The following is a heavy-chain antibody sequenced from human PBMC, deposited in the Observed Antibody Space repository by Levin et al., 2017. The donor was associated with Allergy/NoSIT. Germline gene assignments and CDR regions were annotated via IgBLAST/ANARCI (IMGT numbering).Heavy chain of an antibody. J-gene: IGHJ4*02. CDR3: ARGHVVVIAILGYFDY. CDR1: GFTFSSYA. CDR2: ISYDGSNK. V-gene: IGHV3-30-3*01. Sequence: GESLKISCAASGFTFSSYAMHWVRQAPGKGLEWVAVISYDGSNKYYADSVKGRFTISRDNSKNTLYLQMNSLRAEDTAVYYCARGHVVVIAILGYFDYWGQGTLVTVSS. D-gene: IGHD2-21*01.